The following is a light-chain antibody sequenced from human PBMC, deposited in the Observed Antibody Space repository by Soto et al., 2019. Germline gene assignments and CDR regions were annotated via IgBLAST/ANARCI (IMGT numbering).Light chain of an antibody. CDR3: QTYDNSSRG. CDR1: QSVSSW. V-gene: IGKV1-5*03. CDR2: KAS. J-gene: IGKJ1*01. Sequence: DIQMTQSPSTLSESVGDRVTITCRASQSVSSWLAWYQQKPGKAPKLLIYKASSLKSGVPSRFSGSGSGTKITLNIRSLQPDDYATYLLQTYDNSSRGFGQGTKVEIK.